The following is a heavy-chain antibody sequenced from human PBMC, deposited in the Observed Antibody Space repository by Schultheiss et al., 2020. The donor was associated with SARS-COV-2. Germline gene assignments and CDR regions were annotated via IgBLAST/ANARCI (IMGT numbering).Heavy chain of an antibody. CDR2: IWYDGSNK. Sequence: GGSLRLSCAASGFTFSNAWMNWVRQAPGKGLEWVAVIWYDGSNKYYADSVKGRFTISRDDSKNTAYLQMTSLKTEDTAVYYCTYDNYGMDVWGQGTTVTVSS. CDR3: TYDNYGMDV. CDR1: GFTFSNAW. J-gene: IGHJ6*02. D-gene: IGHD3-16*01. V-gene: IGHV3-33*08.